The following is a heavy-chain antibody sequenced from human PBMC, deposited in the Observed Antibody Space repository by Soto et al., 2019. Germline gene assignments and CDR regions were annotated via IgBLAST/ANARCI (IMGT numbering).Heavy chain of an antibody. J-gene: IGHJ4*02. D-gene: IGHD1-26*01. CDR3: AKDRNKGEWELYFDY. CDR1: GFTFSSYG. V-gene: IGHV3-30*18. Sequence: GGSLRLSCAASGFTFSSYGMHWVRQAPGKGLEWVAVISYDGSNKYYADSVKGRFTISRDNSKNTLYLQMNSLRAEDTAVYYCAKDRNKGEWELYFDYWGQGTLVTVSS. CDR2: ISYDGSNK.